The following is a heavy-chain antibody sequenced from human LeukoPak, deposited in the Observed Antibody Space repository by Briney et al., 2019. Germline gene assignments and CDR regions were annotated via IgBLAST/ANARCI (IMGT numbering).Heavy chain of an antibody. CDR3: TRGTSLRYYDFWSGWDY. CDR2: TFHRSKWCN. Sequence: SQTLSLTCAISGDSVSSNSAARNWVRQSPSRGLEWLGRTFHRSKWCNDYAVLVKSRITINPDTSKNQFSLQLNSVTPEDTAVYYCTRGTSLRYYDFWSGWDYWGQGTLVNVSS. J-gene: IGHJ4*02. V-gene: IGHV6-1*01. D-gene: IGHD3-3*01. CDR1: GDSVSSNSAA.